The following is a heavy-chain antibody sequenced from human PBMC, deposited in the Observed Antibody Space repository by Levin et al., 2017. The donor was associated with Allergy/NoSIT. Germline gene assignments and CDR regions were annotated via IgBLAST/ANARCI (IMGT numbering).Heavy chain of an antibody. J-gene: IGHJ3*02. CDR1: GYTFTGFY. D-gene: IGHD5-12*01. V-gene: IGHV1-2*05. Sequence: ASVKVSCKASGYTFTGFYLHWVRQAPGQGLEWLGRINPSSGGALYVQKFQGRITMTRDTSISTGYLELTRLRPDDTGVYYCARPIKAGLDDFDIWGQGTMVTVSS. CDR2: INPSSGGA. CDR3: ARPIKAGLDDFDI.